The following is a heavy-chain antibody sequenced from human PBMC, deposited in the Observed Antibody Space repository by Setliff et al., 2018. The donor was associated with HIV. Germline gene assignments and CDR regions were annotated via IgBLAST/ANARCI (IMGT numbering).Heavy chain of an antibody. V-gene: IGHV3-21*04. CDR1: GFSFSSYS. CDR3: ARGPGYLTDF. J-gene: IGHJ4*02. CDR2: MRYDGSDK. D-gene: IGHD2-15*01. Sequence: GGSLRLSCGASGFSFSSYSMNWVRQAPGKGLEWVAFMRYDGSDKYYADSVRGRFTISRDNAKNSLYLQMNSLRADDTAVYYCARGPGYLTDFWGPGIRVTVSS.